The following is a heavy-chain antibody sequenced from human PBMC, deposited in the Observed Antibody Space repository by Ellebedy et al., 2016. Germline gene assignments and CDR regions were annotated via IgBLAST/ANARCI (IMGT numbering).Heavy chain of an antibody. CDR1: GFSFTSYW. Sequence: GESLKISXKGSGFSFTSYWIGWVRQMPGKGLEWVGIIYPGDSDTRYSPSFQGQVTISADKSISTAYLQWSSLKASDTAMYYCARRRYGSGRSYWYFDLWGRGTLVTVSS. CDR2: IYPGDSDT. J-gene: IGHJ2*01. CDR3: ARRRYGSGRSYWYFDL. D-gene: IGHD3-10*01. V-gene: IGHV5-51*01.